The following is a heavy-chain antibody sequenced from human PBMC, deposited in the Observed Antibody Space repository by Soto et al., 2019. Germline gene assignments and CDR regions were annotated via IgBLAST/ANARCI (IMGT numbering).Heavy chain of an antibody. J-gene: IGHJ4*02. CDR1: GFSLSTSGVG. Sequence: QITLKESGPTLVKPTQTLTLTCTFSGFSLSTSGVGVGWIRQPPGKALEWLALIYWDDDKRYSPTLKSRLTITKDTTKIQVVLTMTNMDPVDTATYYCAHRQPTVSWGTFDYWGQGTLVNVSS. V-gene: IGHV2-5*02. CDR3: AHRQPTVSWGTFDY. D-gene: IGHD4-4*01. CDR2: IYWDDDK.